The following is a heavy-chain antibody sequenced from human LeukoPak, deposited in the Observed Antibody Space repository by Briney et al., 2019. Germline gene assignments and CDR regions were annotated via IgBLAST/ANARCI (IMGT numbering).Heavy chain of an antibody. D-gene: IGHD5-24*01. J-gene: IGHJ4*02. CDR3: ARTIEMATISYFDY. V-gene: IGHV3-7*01. CDR2: IKLDGSEQ. CDR1: GLTISNSW. Sequence: GGSLRLSCADSGLTISNSWMSWVRQAPGKGLEWVANIKLDGSEQYYVDSVKGRFTISRDNGKNLLYLQMNSLRAEDTAVYYCARTIEMATISYFDYWGQGTLVTVSS.